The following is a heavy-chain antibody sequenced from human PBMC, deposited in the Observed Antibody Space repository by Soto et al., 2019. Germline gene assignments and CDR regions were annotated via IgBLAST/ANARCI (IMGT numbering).Heavy chain of an antibody. CDR1: GFKFSTYA. D-gene: IGHD3-9*01. Sequence: GGSLRLSCGASGFKFSTYAMTWVRQAPGKGLEWVCSISGGDDSTYYADSVKGRFTISRDESTSTVYLQMNTLRAEDTAVYYCVKDWTGKRCPCMDVWGQGTTVTVSS. CDR2: ISGGDDST. J-gene: IGHJ6*02. V-gene: IGHV3-23*01. CDR3: VKDWTGKRCPCMDV.